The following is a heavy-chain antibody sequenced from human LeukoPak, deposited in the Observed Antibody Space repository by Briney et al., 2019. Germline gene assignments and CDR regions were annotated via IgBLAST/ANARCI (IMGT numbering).Heavy chain of an antibody. D-gene: IGHD3-9*01. CDR2: IKSKSDGGTT. CDR1: GFTFSNAW. CDR3: TTDGLRYFDWLPHPFDY. J-gene: IGHJ4*02. Sequence: GGSLRLSCAASGFTFSNAWMSWVRQAPGKGLEWVGRIKSKSDGGTTGYAAPVKGRFTISRDHSKNTLYLQMNSLKSEDTAVYYCTTDGLRYFDWLPHPFDYWGQGTLVTVSS. V-gene: IGHV3-15*01.